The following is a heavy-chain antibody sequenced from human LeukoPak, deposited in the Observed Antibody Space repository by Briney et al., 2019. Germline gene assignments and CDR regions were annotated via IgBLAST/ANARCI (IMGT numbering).Heavy chain of an antibody. CDR1: GYTFTSYG. D-gene: IGHD6-13*01. CDR3: ARDVRAAAGTTYYYYYYGMDV. J-gene: IGHJ6*02. Sequence: GASVKVSCKASGYTFTSYGISWARQAPGQGLEWMGWISAYNGNTNYAQKLQGRVTMTTDTSTSTAYMELRSLRSDDTAVYYCARDVRAAAGTTYYYYYYGMDVWGQGTTVTVSS. V-gene: IGHV1-18*01. CDR2: ISAYNGNT.